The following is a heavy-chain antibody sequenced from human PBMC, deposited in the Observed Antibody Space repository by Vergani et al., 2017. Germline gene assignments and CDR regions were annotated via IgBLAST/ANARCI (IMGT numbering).Heavy chain of an antibody. Sequence: QVQLQESGPGLVKPSETLSLTCTVSGGSISSYYWSWIRQPPGKGLEWIGYIFYSGSTNYNPSLKSRVTISVDTSKKQFSLKLSSVTAADTAVYYCARGGYARKALDYWGQGTLVTVSS. CDR2: IFYSGST. CDR1: GGSISSYY. CDR3: ARGGYARKALDY. V-gene: IGHV4-59*08. J-gene: IGHJ4*02. D-gene: IGHD3-10*02.